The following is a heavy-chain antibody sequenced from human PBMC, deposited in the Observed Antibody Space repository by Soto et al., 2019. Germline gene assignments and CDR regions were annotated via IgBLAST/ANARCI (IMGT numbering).Heavy chain of an antibody. Sequence: SETLSLTCAVYGGSFSGYYWSWIRQPPGKGLEWIGEINHSGSTNYNPSLKSRVTISVDTSKNQLSLKLSSVTAADTAVYYCERGSLRFGELFRTLYQYAMDVWGKATPVTASA. CDR3: ERGSLRFGELFRTLYQYAMDV. CDR1: GGSFSGYY. J-gene: IGHJ6*04. V-gene: IGHV4-34*01. CDR2: INHSGST. D-gene: IGHD3-10*01.